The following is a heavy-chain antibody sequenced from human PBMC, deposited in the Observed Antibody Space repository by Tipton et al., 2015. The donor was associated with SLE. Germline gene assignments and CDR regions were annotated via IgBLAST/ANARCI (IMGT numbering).Heavy chain of an antibody. J-gene: IGHJ4*02. V-gene: IGHV1-18*01. CDR1: GYTFTSYG. Sequence: SGAEVKKPGASVKVSCKASGYTFTSYGISWVRQAPGQGLEWMGWISGYNGDTNYAQKLQGRVTMTTDTSTTTAYMELRSLTSDDTAVYYCASRGVRGYFDYWGQGTLVTVSS. CDR2: ISGYNGDT. D-gene: IGHD2-8*01. CDR3: ASRGVRGYFDY.